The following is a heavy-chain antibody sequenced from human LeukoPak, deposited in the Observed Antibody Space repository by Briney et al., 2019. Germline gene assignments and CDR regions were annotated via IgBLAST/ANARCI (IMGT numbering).Heavy chain of an antibody. V-gene: IGHV3-7*03. CDR3: AKASYEDCSGGSCLPHY. D-gene: IGHD2-15*01. CDR2: IKQDGSEK. CDR1: GFTFSSYW. J-gene: IGHJ4*02. Sequence: GGSLRLSCAASGFTFSSYWMSWVRQAPGKGLEWVANIKQDGSEKYYVDSVKGRFTISRDNAKNSLYLQMNSLRAEDTALYYCAKASYEDCSGGSCLPHYWGPGTLVTVSS.